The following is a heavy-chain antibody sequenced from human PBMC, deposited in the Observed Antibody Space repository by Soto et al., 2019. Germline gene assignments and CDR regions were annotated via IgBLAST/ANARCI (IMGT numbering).Heavy chain of an antibody. D-gene: IGHD6-19*01. V-gene: IGHV2-5*02. J-gene: IGHJ4*02. CDR1: GFSLSSTRMA. CDR2: IYWDDDK. CDR3: AHIVVAGLGYYFDY. Sequence: QITLKESGPTLVKPTQTLTLTCTFSGFSLSSTRMAVGWSRQPPGKALEWLALIYWDDDKRYSPFLKSRLTITKDTSKNKVVITMSNMDPVDTARYYCAHIVVAGLGYYFDYWGQGTLVTVSS.